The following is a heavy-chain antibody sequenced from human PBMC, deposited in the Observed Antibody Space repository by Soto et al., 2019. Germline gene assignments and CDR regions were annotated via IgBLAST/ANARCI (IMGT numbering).Heavy chain of an antibody. D-gene: IGHD6-13*01. J-gene: IGHJ4*02. Sequence: EVQLVESGGGLVKPGGSLRLSCAASGFTFSSYSMNWVRQAPGKGLEWVSSISSSSYIYYADSVKGRFTISRDNAKNSLYLQMNSLRAEDTAVYYCARMSGAGHGDYWGQGTLVTVSS. V-gene: IGHV3-21*01. CDR3: ARMSGAGHGDY. CDR2: ISSSSYI. CDR1: GFTFSSYS.